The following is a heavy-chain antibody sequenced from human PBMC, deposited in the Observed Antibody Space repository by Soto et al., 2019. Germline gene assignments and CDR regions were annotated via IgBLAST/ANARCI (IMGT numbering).Heavy chain of an antibody. CDR2: IYYSGST. D-gene: IGHD6-13*01. V-gene: IGHV4-31*03. CDR1: GGSISSGGYY. J-gene: IGHJ4*02. Sequence: QVQLQESGPGLVKPSQTLSLTCTVSGGSISSGGYYWSWSRQHPGKGLEWIGYIYYSGSTYYNPSLKCRVTISVDTSKNQFALKLSSVTAEDTAVYCCARGQEEQQPDYWGQGTLVTVSS. CDR3: ARGQEEQQPDY.